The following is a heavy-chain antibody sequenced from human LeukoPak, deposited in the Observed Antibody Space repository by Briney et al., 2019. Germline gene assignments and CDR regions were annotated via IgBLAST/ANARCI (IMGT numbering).Heavy chain of an antibody. Sequence: SVKVSCKASGGTFSSYAISWVRQAPGQGLEWMGGIIPIFGTANYAQKFQGRVTITADESTSTAYMELSSLRPEDTAVYYCARESGWYSTWIDYWGQGTLVTVSS. V-gene: IGHV1-69*13. CDR1: GGTFSSYA. CDR2: IIPIFGTA. D-gene: IGHD6-19*01. J-gene: IGHJ4*02. CDR3: ARESGWYSTWIDY.